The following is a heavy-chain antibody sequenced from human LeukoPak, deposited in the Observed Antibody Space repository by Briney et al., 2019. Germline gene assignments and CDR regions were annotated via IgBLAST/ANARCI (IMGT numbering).Heavy chain of an antibody. J-gene: IGHJ4*02. Sequence: GGSLRLSCAASGFTFSNYGMHWVRQAPGKGLEWVVVISYDGSNKYYADSVKGRFTISRDNSKNTLYLEMNSLRAEDTAVYYCAKDRGYCSGGSWYFIDYWGQGTLVTVSS. CDR3: AKDRGYCSGGSWYFIDY. CDR1: GFTFSNYG. V-gene: IGHV3-30*18. D-gene: IGHD2-15*01. CDR2: ISYDGSNK.